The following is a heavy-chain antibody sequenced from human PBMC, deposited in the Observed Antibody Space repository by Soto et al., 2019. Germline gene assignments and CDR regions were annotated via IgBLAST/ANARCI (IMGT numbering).Heavy chain of an antibody. Sequence: SETLSLTCTVSGGSISSGDYYWSWIRQPPGKGLEWIGYIYYSGSTYYNPSLKSRVTISVDTSKNQFSLKLSPVTAADTAVYYCARDSGGVVPAAMVYFDYWGQGTLVTVSS. CDR2: IYYSGST. V-gene: IGHV4-30-4*01. J-gene: IGHJ4*02. CDR1: GGSISSGDYY. D-gene: IGHD2-2*01. CDR3: ARDSGGVVPAAMVYFDY.